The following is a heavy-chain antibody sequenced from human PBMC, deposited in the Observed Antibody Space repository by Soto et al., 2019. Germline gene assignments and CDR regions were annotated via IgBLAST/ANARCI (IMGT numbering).Heavy chain of an antibody. CDR2: ISSNGGST. D-gene: IGHD4-17*01. Sequence: PGWSLRLSCSASGFTFSSYAMHWVRQAPGKGLEYVSAISSNGGSTYYADSVKGRFTISRDNSKNTLYLQMSSLRAEDTAVYYCVKVATVVTPNPYYFDYWGQGTMVTVYS. V-gene: IGHV3-64D*06. CDR3: VKVATVVTPNPYYFDY. J-gene: IGHJ4*02. CDR1: GFTFSSYA.